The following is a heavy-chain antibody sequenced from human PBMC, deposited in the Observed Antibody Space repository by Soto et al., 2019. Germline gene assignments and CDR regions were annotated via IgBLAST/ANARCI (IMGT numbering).Heavy chain of an antibody. D-gene: IGHD3-22*01. CDR1: GGSISSSNW. CDR2: IYHSGST. V-gene: IGHV4-4*02. Sequence: PSETLSLTCAVSGGSISSSNWWSWVRQPPGKGLEWIGEIYHSGSTNYNPSLKSRVTISVDKSKDQFSLKLSSVTDADTAVYYCARKYYYDSSGYDYWGQGTLVTVSS. J-gene: IGHJ4*02. CDR3: ARKYYYDSSGYDY.